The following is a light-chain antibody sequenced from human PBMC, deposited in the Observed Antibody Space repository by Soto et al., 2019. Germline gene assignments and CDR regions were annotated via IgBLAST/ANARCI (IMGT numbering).Light chain of an antibody. V-gene: IGLV2-14*01. J-gene: IGLJ1*01. Sequence: QSSLTQPASVSGSPGQSITISCTGTSSDVGGYNYVSWYQQHPGKAPKRMIYEVSNRPSGVSNRFSGSKSGNTASLTISGLQAEDEAEYYCSSYTNINTRACVFGTGTKVTVL. CDR2: EVS. CDR3: SSYTNINTRACV. CDR1: SSDVGGYNY.